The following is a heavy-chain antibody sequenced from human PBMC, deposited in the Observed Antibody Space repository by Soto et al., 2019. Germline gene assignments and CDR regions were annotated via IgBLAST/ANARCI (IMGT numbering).Heavy chain of an antibody. V-gene: IGHV3-64*01. Sequence: GGLMRLRCAAVGCTRSDFASHRVRQNPGKGLEYVSGISSNGVGTYYANSVQGRFTISRDNSKNTVYLQMGSLRPEDMAVYYCARRARPDFYYMAVWGKGTTVTVSS. J-gene: IGHJ6*03. CDR3: ARRARPDFYYMAV. D-gene: IGHD6-6*01. CDR2: ISSNGVGT. CDR1: GCTRSDFA.